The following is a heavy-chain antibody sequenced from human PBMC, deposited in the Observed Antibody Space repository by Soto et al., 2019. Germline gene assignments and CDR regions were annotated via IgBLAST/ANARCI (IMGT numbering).Heavy chain of an antibody. CDR1: GGTFSSYA. CDR2: SIPIFGTA. Sequence: QIQLVQSGAEVKKPGSSVKVSCKASGGTFSSYAISWVRQAPGQGLEWMGGSIPIFGTANYAQKFQGRVTITADESTSIAYMELSSLRSEDTAVYYCARVTGDSGSYLNSYWYFVLWGRGTLVTVSS. J-gene: IGHJ2*01. D-gene: IGHD1-26*01. CDR3: ARVTGDSGSYLNSYWYFVL. V-gene: IGHV1-69*12.